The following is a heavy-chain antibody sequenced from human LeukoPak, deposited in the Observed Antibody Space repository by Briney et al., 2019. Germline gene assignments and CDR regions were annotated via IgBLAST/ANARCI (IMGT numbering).Heavy chain of an antibody. CDR1: DDSITMYY. J-gene: IGHJ3*02. V-gene: IGHV4-59*12. CDR2: VDHTGST. Sequence: SETLSLTCSVSDDSITMYYWTWIRQPPGKGLEWIGYVDHTGSTNFNPSLNGRVSISRDTTKNLFSLRLRSVTAADTAVYYCARGLDYDILTGYSPDAFDIWGQGTMVTVSS. CDR3: ARGLDYDILTGYSPDAFDI. D-gene: IGHD3-9*01.